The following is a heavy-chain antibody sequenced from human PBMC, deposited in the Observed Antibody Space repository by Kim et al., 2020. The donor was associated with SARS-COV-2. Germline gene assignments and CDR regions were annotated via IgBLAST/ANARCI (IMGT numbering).Heavy chain of an antibody. J-gene: IGHJ4*02. CDR2: ISYDGSNK. CDR1: GFTFSSYG. D-gene: IGHD3-10*01. V-gene: IGHV3-33*05. Sequence: GGSLRLSCAASGFTFSSYGMHWVRQAPGKGLEWVAVISYDGSNKYYADSVKGRFTISRDNSKNTLYLQMNSLRAEDTAVYYCARDWELYGSGSYASDYWGQGTLVTVSS. CDR3: ARDWELYGSGSYASDY.